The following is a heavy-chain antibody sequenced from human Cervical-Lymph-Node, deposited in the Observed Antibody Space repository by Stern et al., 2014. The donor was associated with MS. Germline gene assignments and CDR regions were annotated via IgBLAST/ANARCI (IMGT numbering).Heavy chain of an antibody. CDR3: VRAGRVAGRVTYGY. J-gene: IGHJ4*02. D-gene: IGHD3-10*01. CDR1: GYTLTSFD. V-gene: IGHV1-8*02. CDR2: MTTRSGAA. Sequence: VQLVESGAEVKKPGASVKVSCEASGYTLTSFDINWVRQAPGQGLEWVGWMTTRSGAAGYAQKFQGRVTMPRKLSIKTAYLELSRMRVEDTAMYYCVRAGRVAGRVTYGYWGQGTLVTVSS.